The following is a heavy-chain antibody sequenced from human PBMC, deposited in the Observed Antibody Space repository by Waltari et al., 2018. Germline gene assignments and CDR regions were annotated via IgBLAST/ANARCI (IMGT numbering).Heavy chain of an antibody. J-gene: IGHJ4*02. CDR3: ARRTTYSDSYGYSAY. V-gene: IGHV4-38-2*01. CDR2: IDHIVST. Sequence: QVLLQESGPGLVMPSETLSLTCAVSAYSISSGYFWDWIRQPPGKGLEWFGTIDHIVSTDYNPSLKSRVTMSVDTSKNQFSLKVSSVTAADTAVYYCARRTTYSDSYGYSAYWGRGTPVTVSS. D-gene: IGHD3-22*01. CDR1: AYSISSGYF.